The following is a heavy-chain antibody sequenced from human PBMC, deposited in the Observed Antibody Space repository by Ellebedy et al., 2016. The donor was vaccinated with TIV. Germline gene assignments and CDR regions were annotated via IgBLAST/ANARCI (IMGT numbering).Heavy chain of an antibody. D-gene: IGHD3-3*01. Sequence: PGGSLRLSCAASGFTFSSYWMSWVRQAPGKGLEWVANINQDGSGEYYVDSVKGRFTVSRDNAKNSLYLQMNSLNAEDTAVYYCARAGGIGVVDYWGQGTLVTVSS. CDR3: ARAGGIGVVDY. CDR2: INQDGSGE. J-gene: IGHJ4*02. V-gene: IGHV3-7*01. CDR1: GFTFSSYW.